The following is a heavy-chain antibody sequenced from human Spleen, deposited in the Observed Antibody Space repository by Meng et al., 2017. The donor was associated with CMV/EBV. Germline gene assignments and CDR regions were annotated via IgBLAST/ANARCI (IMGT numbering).Heavy chain of an antibody. CDR1: GFTFSSYW. CDR2: IKQDGSEK. Sequence: GESLKISCAASGFTFSSYWMSWVRQAPGKGLEWVANIKQDGSEKYYVDSVKGRFTISRDYAKNSLYLQMNSLRAGDTAVYYCARDRGLITARPGYFDYWGQGTLVTVSS. D-gene: IGHD6-6*01. V-gene: IGHV3-7*01. J-gene: IGHJ4*02. CDR3: ARDRGLITARPGYFDY.